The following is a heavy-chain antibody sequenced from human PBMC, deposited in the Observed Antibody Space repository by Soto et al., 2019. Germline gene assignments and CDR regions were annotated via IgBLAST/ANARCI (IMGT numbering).Heavy chain of an antibody. CDR2: IKQDGSEK. V-gene: IGHV3-7*01. J-gene: IGHJ4*02. Sequence: EVQLVESGGGLVQPGGSLRLSCAASGFTFSSYWMSWVRQAPGKGLEWVANIKQDGSEKYYVDSVKGRFTISRDNAKNSLYLQMNSLRAEDTAVYYCARVETRYSSSAPVDYCGQGTLVTVSS. CDR1: GFTFSSYW. CDR3: ARVETRYSSSAPVDY. D-gene: IGHD6-6*01.